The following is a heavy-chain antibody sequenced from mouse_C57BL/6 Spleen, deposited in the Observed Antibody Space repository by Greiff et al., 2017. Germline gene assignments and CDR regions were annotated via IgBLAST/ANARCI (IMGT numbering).Heavy chain of an antibody. D-gene: IGHD2-4*01. CDR2: IDPANGNT. J-gene: IGHJ3*01. Sequence: VQLQQSVAELVRPGASVKLSCTASGFTIKNTYMHWVKQRPEQGLEWIGRIDPANGNTKYAPKCQGKATITADTSSNTAYLQLSSLTSEDTAIYYCASGGDDYAWFAYWGQGTLVTVSA. CDR1: GFTIKNTY. CDR3: ASGGDDYAWFAY. V-gene: IGHV14-3*01.